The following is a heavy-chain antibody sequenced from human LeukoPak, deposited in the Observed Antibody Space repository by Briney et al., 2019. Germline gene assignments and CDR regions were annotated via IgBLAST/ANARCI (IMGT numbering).Heavy chain of an antibody. J-gene: IGHJ6*03. V-gene: IGHV3-30-3*01. CDR3: ARDSPRPGRDFWSGSYMDV. CDR2: ISYDGSNK. Sequence: HPGRSLRLSCAASGFTFSSYAMHWVRQAPGKGLEWVAVISYDGSNKYYADSVKGRFTISRDNSKNTLYLQMNSLRAEGTAVYYCARDSPRPGRDFWSGSYMDVWGKGTTVTVSS. CDR1: GFTFSSYA. D-gene: IGHD3-3*01.